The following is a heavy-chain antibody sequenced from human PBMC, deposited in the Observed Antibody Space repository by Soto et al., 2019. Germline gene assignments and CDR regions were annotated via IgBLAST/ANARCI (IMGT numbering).Heavy chain of an antibody. J-gene: IGHJ4*02. CDR3: AREYQLLSYFDY. CDR1: GGSISSGGYY. D-gene: IGHD2-2*01. Sequence: QVQLQESGPGLVKPSQTLSLTCTVSGGSISSGGYYWSWIRQHPGKGLEWIGYIYYSGSTYYNPSLKSRXXIXVXKSKNQFSLKLSSVTAADTAVYYCAREYQLLSYFDYWGQGTLVTVSS. CDR2: IYYSGST. V-gene: IGHV4-31*03.